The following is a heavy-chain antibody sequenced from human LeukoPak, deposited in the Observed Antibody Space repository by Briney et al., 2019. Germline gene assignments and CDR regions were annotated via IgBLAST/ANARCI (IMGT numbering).Heavy chain of an antibody. CDR1: GGSISSSNW. CDR3: ASGQDNWFDP. CDR2: IYHSGST. Sequence: SGTLSLTCAVSGGSISSSNWWSWVRQPPGKGLEWIGEIYHSGSTNYNPSLKSRLTISVDKSKNQFSLKLNSVTAADTAVYYCASGQDNWFDPWGQGTLVTVSS. J-gene: IGHJ5*02. V-gene: IGHV4-4*02. D-gene: IGHD3/OR15-3a*01.